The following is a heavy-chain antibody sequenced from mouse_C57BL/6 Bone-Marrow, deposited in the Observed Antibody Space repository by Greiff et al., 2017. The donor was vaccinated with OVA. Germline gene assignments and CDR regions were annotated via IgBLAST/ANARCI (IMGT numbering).Heavy chain of an antibody. D-gene: IGHD1-1*01. CDR3: EKTTVVATPSWYFDV. V-gene: IGHV1-64*01. J-gene: IGHJ1*03. CDR1: GYTFTSYW. CDR2: IHPNSGST. Sequence: QVQLQQPGAELVKPGASVKLSCKASGYTFTSYWMHWVKQRPGQGLEWIGMIHPNSGSTNYNEKFKSKATLTVDKSSSTAYMQLSSLTSEDSAVYYGEKTTVVATPSWYFDVWGTGTTVTVSS.